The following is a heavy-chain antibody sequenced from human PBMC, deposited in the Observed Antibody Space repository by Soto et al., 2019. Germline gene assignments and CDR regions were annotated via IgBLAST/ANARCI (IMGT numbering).Heavy chain of an antibody. V-gene: IGHV3-30-3*01. J-gene: IGHJ4*02. CDR3: ARAGQGCGLRLGELSYYFDY. CDR1: GFTFSSYA. D-gene: IGHD3-16*02. CDR2: ISYDGSNK. Sequence: GGSLRLSCAASGFTFSSYAMHWVRQAPGKGLEWVAVISYDGSNKYYADSVKGRFTISRDNSKNTLYLQMNSLRAEDTAVYYCARAGQGCGLRLGELSYYFDYWGQGTLVTVSS.